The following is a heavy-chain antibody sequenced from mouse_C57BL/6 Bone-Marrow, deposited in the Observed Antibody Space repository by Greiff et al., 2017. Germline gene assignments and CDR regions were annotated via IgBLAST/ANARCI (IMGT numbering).Heavy chain of an antibody. D-gene: IGHD3-2*02. J-gene: IGHJ4*01. CDR2: IYPGDGDT. Sequence: QVQLQQSGLELVKPGASVKISCKASGYAFSSSWMNWVKQRPGKGLEWIGRIYPGDGDTNYNGKFKGKATLTADKSSSTAYMQLSSLTSEDSAVYFCARRGARQLRLRAMDYWGQGTSVTVSS. CDR1: GYAFSSSW. CDR3: ARRGARQLRLRAMDY. V-gene: IGHV1-82*01.